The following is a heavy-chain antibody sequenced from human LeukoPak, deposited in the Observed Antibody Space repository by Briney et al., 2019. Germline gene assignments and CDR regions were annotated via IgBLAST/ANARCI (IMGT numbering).Heavy chain of an antibody. CDR2: IYHSGST. Sequence: SETLSLTCAVSGCSISSGYYWGWIRQTPGKGLEWIGSIYHSGSTYYNPSLKSRVTISVDTSKNQFSLKLSSVTAADTAVYYCARESEFDYWGQGTLVTVSS. CDR3: ARESEFDY. CDR1: GCSISSGYY. V-gene: IGHV4-38-2*02. J-gene: IGHJ4*02.